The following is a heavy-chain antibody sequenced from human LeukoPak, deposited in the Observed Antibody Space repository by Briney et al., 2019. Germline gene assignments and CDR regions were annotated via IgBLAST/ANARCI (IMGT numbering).Heavy chain of an antibody. CDR2: VHHSGST. CDR3: ARVRPGIAATGTWAAPV. V-gene: IGHV4-38-2*02. D-gene: IGHD6-13*01. J-gene: IGHJ4*02. CDR1: GYSISSGYW. Sequence: SETLSLTCTVSGYSISSGYWWGWIRQSPGLGLEWIGSVHHSGSTYYNPSFKSRVTISVDTSKNQFSLKSSSVTAADTAVYYCARVRPGIAATGTWAAPVWGQGTLVTVSS.